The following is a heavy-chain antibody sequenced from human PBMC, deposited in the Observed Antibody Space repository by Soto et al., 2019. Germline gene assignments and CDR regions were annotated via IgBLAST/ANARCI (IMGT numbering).Heavy chain of an antibody. CDR2: IYHSGST. V-gene: IGHV4-30-2*01. CDR1: GGSISSESYP. D-gene: IGHD5-18*01. CDR3: ARGGTYSYGFVSWFDP. Sequence: QLQLQESGSGLVKPSQTLSLTCDVSGGSISSESYPWSWIRQPPGKGLEWIGYIYHSGSTYYKSSLKSRVTMSVDRSTNQFYLKLSSVTAEETAVYYCARGGTYSYGFVSWFDPWGQGTLVPVSS. J-gene: IGHJ5*02.